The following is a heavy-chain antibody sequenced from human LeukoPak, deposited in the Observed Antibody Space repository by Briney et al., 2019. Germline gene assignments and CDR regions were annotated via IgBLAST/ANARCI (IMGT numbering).Heavy chain of an antibody. D-gene: IGHD6-13*01. Sequence: PSETLSLTCTVSGGSISGYYWSWIRQPPGKGLEWIGYIYNSGSTNYNPSLKSRVTMSVDTSKNQFSLKLSSVTAADTAVYYCARYQTPIAAAGSRYAFDIWGQGTMVTVSS. CDR1: GGSISGYY. V-gene: IGHV4-59*01. CDR3: ARYQTPIAAAGSRYAFDI. J-gene: IGHJ3*02. CDR2: IYNSGST.